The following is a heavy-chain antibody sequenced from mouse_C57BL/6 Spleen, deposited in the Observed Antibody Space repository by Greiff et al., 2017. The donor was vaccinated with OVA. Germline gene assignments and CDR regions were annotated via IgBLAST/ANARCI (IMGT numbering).Heavy chain of an antibody. CDR1: GFTFSSYA. J-gene: IGHJ2*01. V-gene: IGHV5-4*03. CDR2: ISDGGSYT. Sequence: EVKLMESGGGLVKPGGSLKLSCAASGFTFSSYAMSWVRQTPEKRLEWVATISDGGSYTYYPDNVKGRFTISRDNAKNNLYLQMSHLKSEDTAMYYCARREGNFDYWGQGTTLTVSS. CDR3: ARREGNFDY.